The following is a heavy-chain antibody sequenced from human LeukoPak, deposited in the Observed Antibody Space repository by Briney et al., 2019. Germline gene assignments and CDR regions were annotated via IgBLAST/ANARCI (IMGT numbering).Heavy chain of an antibody. Sequence: ASVKVSCKASGYTFTSYDINWVRQATGQGLEWMGWMNPNSGNTGYAQKFQGRVTITRNTSISTAYMELSILRSEETAVYYSSRGIGIAAAKLNWFTPWGQGTLVTVSS. CDR1: GYTFTSYD. V-gene: IGHV1-8*03. D-gene: IGHD6-13*01. CDR2: MNPNSGNT. CDR3: SRGIGIAAAKLNWFTP. J-gene: IGHJ5*02.